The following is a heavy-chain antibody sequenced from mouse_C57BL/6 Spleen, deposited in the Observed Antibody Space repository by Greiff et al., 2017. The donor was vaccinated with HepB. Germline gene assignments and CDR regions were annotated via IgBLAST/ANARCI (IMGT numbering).Heavy chain of an antibody. D-gene: IGHD1-1*02. CDR3: ARDGGNHWYFDV. CDR1: GYTFTDYY. Sequence: VQLQQSGAELVRPGASVKLSCKASGYTFTDYYINWVKQRPGQGLEWIARIYPGSGNTYYNEKFKGKATLTAEKSSSTAYMQRSSLTSEDSAVYFCARDGGNHWYFDVWGTGTTVTVSS. CDR2: IYPGSGNT. V-gene: IGHV1-76*01. J-gene: IGHJ1*03.